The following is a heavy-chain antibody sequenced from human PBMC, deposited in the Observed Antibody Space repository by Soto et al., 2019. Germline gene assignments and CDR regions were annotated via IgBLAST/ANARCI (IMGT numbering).Heavy chain of an antibody. V-gene: IGHV3-11*01. J-gene: IGHJ6*02. CDR1: GFTFSDYY. CDR2: ISGSGSTI. D-gene: IGHD2-15*01. Sequence: RLSCAASGFTFSDYYMNWIRQAPGKVLEWVSCISGSGSTIYYADSVKGRFTISRDNAKNSLYLQMNSLRAEDTAVYYCARANPSCYAVEYYYGMDVWGERATVTVPS. CDR3: ARANPSCYAVEYYYGMDV.